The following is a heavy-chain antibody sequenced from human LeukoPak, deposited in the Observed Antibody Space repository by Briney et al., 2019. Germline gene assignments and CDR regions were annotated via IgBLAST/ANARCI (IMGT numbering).Heavy chain of an antibody. Sequence: SQTLSLTCTVSGGSISSGDYYWSWIRQPPGKGLEWIGYIYYSGSTYYNPSLKSRVTISVDTSKNQFSLKLSSVTAADTAVYYCARVGGYCSSTSCYDYFDYWGQGTLVTVSS. CDR1: GGSISSGDYY. V-gene: IGHV4-30-4*01. CDR2: IYYSGST. J-gene: IGHJ4*02. D-gene: IGHD2-2*01. CDR3: ARVGGYCSSTSCYDYFDY.